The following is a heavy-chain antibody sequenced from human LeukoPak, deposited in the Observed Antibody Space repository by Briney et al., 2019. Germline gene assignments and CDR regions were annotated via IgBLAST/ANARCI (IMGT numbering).Heavy chain of an antibody. V-gene: IGHV1-18*04. CDR2: ISAYNGNT. J-gene: IGHJ3*02. CDR1: GYTFTSYG. Sequence: ASVKVSCKASGYTFTSYGISWVRQAPGQGLEWMGWISAYNGNTSYAQKLQGRVTMTTDTSTSTAYMELSSLRSDDTALYYCARAQDEEAFDIWGQGTLVTVSS. CDR3: ARAQDEEAFDI.